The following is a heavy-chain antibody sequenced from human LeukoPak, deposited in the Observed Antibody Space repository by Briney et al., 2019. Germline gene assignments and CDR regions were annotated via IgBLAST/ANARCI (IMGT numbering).Heavy chain of an antibody. CDR2: IHYTGST. CDR3: ARSSESYDSSGYYSYYFDN. D-gene: IGHD3-22*01. CDR1: GGSISTYY. V-gene: IGHV4-59*01. Sequence: SETLSLTCTVSGGSISTYYWSWIRQPPGRGLEWIGYIHYTGSTNYKSSLKSRVTISVDKSKNQFSLKLRSVTAADTAVYYCARSSESYDSSGYYSYYFDNWGQGTLVTVSS. J-gene: IGHJ4*02.